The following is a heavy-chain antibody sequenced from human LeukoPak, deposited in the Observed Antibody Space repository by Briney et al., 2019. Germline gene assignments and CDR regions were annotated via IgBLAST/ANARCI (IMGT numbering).Heavy chain of an antibody. Sequence: QSGGSLRLSCVASGFTFSSYAMSWVRQAPGKGLEWVSAISGSGGSTYYADSVKGRFTISRDNSKNTLYLQMNSLRAEDTAVYYCAKVHRDGYNLDYWGQGTLVTVSS. CDR3: AKVHRDGYNLDY. CDR2: ISGSGGST. J-gene: IGHJ4*02. D-gene: IGHD5-24*01. V-gene: IGHV3-23*01. CDR1: GFTFSSYA.